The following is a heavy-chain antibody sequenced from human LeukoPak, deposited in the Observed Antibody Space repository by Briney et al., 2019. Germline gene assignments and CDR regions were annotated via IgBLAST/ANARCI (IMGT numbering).Heavy chain of an antibody. V-gene: IGHV1-24*01. J-gene: IGHJ6*03. D-gene: IGHD6-13*01. Sequence: GASVKVSCKVSGYTLTELSMHWVRQAPGKGLEWMGGFDPEDGETIYAQKFQGRVTMTEDTSTDTAYMELSSLRSEDTAVYYCATQIPAAGPPPYYYYYMDVWGKGTTVTVSS. CDR3: ATQIPAAGPPPYYYYYMDV. CDR1: GYTLTELS. CDR2: FDPEDGET.